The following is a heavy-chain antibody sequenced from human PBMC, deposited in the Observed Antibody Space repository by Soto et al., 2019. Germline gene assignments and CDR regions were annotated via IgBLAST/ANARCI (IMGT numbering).Heavy chain of an antibody. Sequence: SETLSLTCTVSGGSISSYYWSWIRQPPGKGLEWIGYIYYSGSTNYNPSLKSRVTISVDTSKNQFSLKLSSVTAADTAVYYCARCVSSGYLPQRTDAYDIWSQGTMVTISS. V-gene: IGHV4-59*01. CDR1: GGSISSYY. J-gene: IGHJ3*02. D-gene: IGHD3-22*01. CDR2: IYYSGST. CDR3: ARCVSSGYLPQRTDAYDI.